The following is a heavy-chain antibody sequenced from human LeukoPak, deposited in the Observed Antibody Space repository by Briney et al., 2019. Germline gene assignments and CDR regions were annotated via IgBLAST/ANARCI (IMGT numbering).Heavy chain of an antibody. D-gene: IGHD5-24*01. CDR1: GFTFSTYE. J-gene: IGHJ4*02. V-gene: IGHV3-30-3*01. CDR2: ISYDGSNK. Sequence: PGGSLRLSCAASGFTFSTYEMTWVRQAPGKGLEWVAVISYDGSNKYYADSVKGRFTISRDNSKNTLYLQMNSLRAEDTAVYYCASQMATIQAGDYWGQGTLVTVSS. CDR3: ASQMATIQAGDY.